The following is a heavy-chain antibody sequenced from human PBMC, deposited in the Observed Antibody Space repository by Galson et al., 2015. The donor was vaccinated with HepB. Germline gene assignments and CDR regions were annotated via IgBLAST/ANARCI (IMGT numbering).Heavy chain of an antibody. Sequence: SETLSLTCTVSGVSIGTYYWSWFRQSPGKRLEWIGYIYSDGTTTYSPSLKSRITISIDTSKRQLSLTVRSVTAADTAVYSCASHPDYGDYWGQGTTVTVSS. J-gene: IGHJ6*02. D-gene: IGHD4-17*01. CDR3: ASHPDYGDY. CDR2: IYSDGTT. CDR1: GVSIGTYY. V-gene: IGHV4-59*08.